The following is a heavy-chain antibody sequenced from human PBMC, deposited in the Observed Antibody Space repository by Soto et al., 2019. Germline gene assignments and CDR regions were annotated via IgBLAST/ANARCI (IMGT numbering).Heavy chain of an antibody. D-gene: IGHD5-18*01. V-gene: IGHV3-33*01. CDR1: GFTFSSYG. CDR3: AREGDTAAYYYYGMDV. CDR2: IWYDGSNK. J-gene: IGHJ6*02. Sequence: TGGSLRLSCAASGFTFSSYGMHWVRQAPGKGLEWVAVIWYDGSNKYYADSVKDRFTISRDNSKNTLYLQMNSLRAEDTAVYYCAREGDTAAYYYYGMDVWGQGTTVTVSS.